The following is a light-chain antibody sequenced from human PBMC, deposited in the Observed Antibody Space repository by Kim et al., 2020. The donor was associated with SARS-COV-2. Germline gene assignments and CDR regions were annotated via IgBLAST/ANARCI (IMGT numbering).Light chain of an antibody. V-gene: IGKV3-20*01. CDR2: ADS. CDR1: QSISSGY. CDR3: HQYDNLPYT. J-gene: IGKJ2*01. Sequence: LSPGERATLSCRASQSISSGYLAWYQQKPGQAPRLLMYADSSRATGIPERFSGSGSGTDFTLTIGRLEPVDFAVYYCHQYDNLPYTFGQGTKLEI.